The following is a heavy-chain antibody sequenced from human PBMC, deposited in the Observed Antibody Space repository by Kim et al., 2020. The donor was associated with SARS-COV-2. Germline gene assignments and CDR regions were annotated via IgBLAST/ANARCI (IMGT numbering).Heavy chain of an antibody. CDR1: GFTFSSYS. V-gene: IGHV3-21*01. CDR3: ARDIQGGGNYPNYYYYYGMDV. J-gene: IGHJ6*02. D-gene: IGHD4-4*01. Sequence: GGSLRLSCAASGFTFSSYSMNWVRQAPGKGLEWVSSISSSSSYIYYADSGKGRFTISRDNAKNSLYLQMNSLRAEDTAVYYCARDIQGGGNYPNYYYYYGMDVWGQGTTVTVSS. CDR2: ISSSSSYI.